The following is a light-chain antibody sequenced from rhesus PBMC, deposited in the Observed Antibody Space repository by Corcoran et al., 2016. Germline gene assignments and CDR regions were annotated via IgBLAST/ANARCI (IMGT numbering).Light chain of an antibody. CDR3: LQHNRYPYR. Sequence: DIQMTQSPSSLSASVGDTVTITCRARQGLSSYLNWFQQNPGKAPQLLIYASSSLESGVTSRVSGSGSGADVTLTISSLQPEDFGVYDCLQHNRYPYRFGQGTKVESK. J-gene: IGKJ2*01. V-gene: IGKV1-28*03. CDR2: ASS. CDR1: QGLSSY.